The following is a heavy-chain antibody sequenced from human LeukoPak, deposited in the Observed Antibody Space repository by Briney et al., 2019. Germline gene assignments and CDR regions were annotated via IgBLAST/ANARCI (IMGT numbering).Heavy chain of an antibody. CDR1: GFTFSSYW. CDR2: IKQDGSET. CDR3: ARSQSSSLIDY. D-gene: IGHD6-13*01. V-gene: IGHV3-7*01. J-gene: IGHJ4*02. Sequence: GGSLRLSCAASGFTFSSYWMSWVRQAPGKGLEWVANIKQDGSETYYVVSVKGRFTISRDNAKNSLYLQMNSLRAEDTAVYYCARSQSSSLIDYWGQGTLVTVSS.